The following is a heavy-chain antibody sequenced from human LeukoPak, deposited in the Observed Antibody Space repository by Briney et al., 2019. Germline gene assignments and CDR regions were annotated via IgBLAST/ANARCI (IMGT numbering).Heavy chain of an antibody. D-gene: IGHD1-1*01. CDR1: RFTFRTYA. CDR2: ISIKGGST. J-gene: IGHJ4*01. V-gene: IGHV3-64D*06. Sequence: GRSLRLSCAPSRFTFRTYAMHCVRPAPGKGLDYVSAISIKGGSTYYADSVKGRFINSRDNSMNTLYLKMSSLRAEDTAEYNCVIIYAWNYFDYWGQGTLVTVSS. CDR3: VIIYAWNYFDY.